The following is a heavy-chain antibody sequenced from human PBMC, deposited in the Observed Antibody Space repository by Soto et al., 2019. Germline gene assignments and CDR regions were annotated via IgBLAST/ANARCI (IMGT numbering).Heavy chain of an antibody. J-gene: IGHJ6*02. D-gene: IGHD6-19*01. CDR3: ARAYSSGWYRDDYYYGMDV. V-gene: IGHV1-3*01. Sequence: QVQLVQSGAEVKKPGASVKVSCKASGYTFTSYAMHWVRQAPGQRLEWMGWINAGNGNTKYSQKFQGRVTITRDTSASTAYMELSSLRSEDTAVYYCARAYSSGWYRDDYYYGMDVWGQGTTVTVSS. CDR2: INAGNGNT. CDR1: GYTFTSYA.